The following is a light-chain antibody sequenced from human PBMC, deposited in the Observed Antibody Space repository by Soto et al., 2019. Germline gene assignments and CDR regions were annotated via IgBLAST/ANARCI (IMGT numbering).Light chain of an antibody. CDR2: GAS. CDR3: QQYGSSPWT. Sequence: ELVLTQSPGNLSLSPGERATLSCRASQSISSSSLTWYQQKPGQAPRLLIYGASSRAAGIPDRFSGSGSGTDFTLTISRLQPEDFAVYYCQQYGSSPWTFGQGTKVEIK. V-gene: IGKV3-20*01. CDR1: QSISSSS. J-gene: IGKJ1*01.